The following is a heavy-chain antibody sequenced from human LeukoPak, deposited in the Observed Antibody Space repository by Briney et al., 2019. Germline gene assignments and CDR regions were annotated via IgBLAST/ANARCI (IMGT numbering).Heavy chain of an antibody. CDR3: AREGREWLLPAGNDY. CDR1: GFTFSNAW. CDR2: IKSKTDGGTT. J-gene: IGHJ4*02. V-gene: IGHV3-15*01. D-gene: IGHD3-3*01. Sequence: GGSLRLSYAASGFTFSNAWMSWVRQAPGKGLEWVGRIKSKTDGGTTDYAAPVKGRFTISRDNAKNSLYLQMNSLRAEDTAVYYCAREGREWLLPAGNDYWGQGTLVTVSS.